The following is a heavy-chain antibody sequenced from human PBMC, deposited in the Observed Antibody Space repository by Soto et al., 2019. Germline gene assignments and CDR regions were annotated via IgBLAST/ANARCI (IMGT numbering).Heavy chain of an antibody. CDR3: ARSEGSSSSGDFDY. CDR1: GFTFSSYA. D-gene: IGHD6-6*01. CDR2: ISYDGSNK. J-gene: IGHJ4*02. Sequence: GGSLRLSCAASGFTFSSYAMHWVRQAPGKGLEWVAVISYDGSNKYYADSVKGRFTISRDNSKNTLYLQMNSLRAEDTAVYYCARSEGSSSSGDFDYWGQGTLVTVSS. V-gene: IGHV3-30-3*01.